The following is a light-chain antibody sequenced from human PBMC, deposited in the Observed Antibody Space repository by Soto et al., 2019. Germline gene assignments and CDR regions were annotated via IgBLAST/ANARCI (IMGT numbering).Light chain of an antibody. CDR1: GSDVGSYKY. J-gene: IGLJ1*01. V-gene: IGLV2-14*03. CDR3: SSYTSISSLGI. CDR2: DVS. Sequence: SALTQPASVSGSLGQSITISCTGTGSDVGSYKYVSWYQQHPGKAPKLIIFDVSNRPSGVSDRFSGSKSGNTASLTISGLQAEDEADYFCSSYTSISSLGIFGTGTKLTVL.